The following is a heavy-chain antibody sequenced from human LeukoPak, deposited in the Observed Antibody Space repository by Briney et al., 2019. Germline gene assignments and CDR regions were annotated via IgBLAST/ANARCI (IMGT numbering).Heavy chain of an antibody. CDR1: GFTFSSYA. V-gene: IGHV3-23*01. D-gene: IGHD4-23*01. Sequence: GGSLRLSCAASGFTFSSYAMSWVRQAPGKGLEWVSAISGSGGSTYYADSVKGRFTISRDNSKNTLYLQMNSLRAEDTAVYYCAKADNYGGKGDYFDYWGQGTLSPSPQ. J-gene: IGHJ4*02. CDR2: ISGSGGST. CDR3: AKADNYGGKGDYFDY.